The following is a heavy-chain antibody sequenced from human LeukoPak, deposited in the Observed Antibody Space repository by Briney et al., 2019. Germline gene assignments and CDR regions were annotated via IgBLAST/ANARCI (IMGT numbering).Heavy chain of an antibody. J-gene: IGHJ4*02. V-gene: IGHV5-51*01. CDR3: ARSGYSGYAVDY. CDR2: IYPGDSDT. Sequence: GESLKISCKGSGCSFSTYWIAWVRQMPGKDLEWMGIIYPGDSDTRYSPSFQGQVTISADKSISTAYLQWSSLKASDTAMYYCARSGYSGYAVDYWGQGTLVTVSS. CDR1: GCSFSTYW. D-gene: IGHD5-12*01.